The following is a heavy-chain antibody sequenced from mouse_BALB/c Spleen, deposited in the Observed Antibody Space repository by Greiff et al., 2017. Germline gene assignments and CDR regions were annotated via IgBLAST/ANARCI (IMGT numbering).Heavy chain of an antibody. CDR2: IWGDGST. Sequence: QVQLQQSGPGLVAPSQSLSITCTVSGFSLTGYGVNWVRQPPGKGLEWLGMIWGDGSTDYNSALKSRLSISKDNSKSQVFLKMNSLQTDDTARYYCARELGITTVVATSPYAMDYWGQGTSVTVSS. CDR1: GFSLTGYG. D-gene: IGHD1-1*01. J-gene: IGHJ4*01. V-gene: IGHV2-6-7*01. CDR3: ARELGITTVVATSPYAMDY.